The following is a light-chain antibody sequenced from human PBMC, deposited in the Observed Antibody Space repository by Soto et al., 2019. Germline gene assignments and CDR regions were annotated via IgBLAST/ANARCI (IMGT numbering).Light chain of an antibody. Sequence: QAVLTQSPSASGTPGQRVTISCSGSSSNIGGNTVNWYQQLPGTAPKLLIFFSSHRPLGVPDRFSGSKSGSSASLAISGLQSEDEANCYCAAWDDSLNGVVFGGVTKLTVL. CDR3: AAWDDSLNGVV. J-gene: IGLJ2*01. CDR2: FSS. V-gene: IGLV1-44*01. CDR1: SSNIGGNT.